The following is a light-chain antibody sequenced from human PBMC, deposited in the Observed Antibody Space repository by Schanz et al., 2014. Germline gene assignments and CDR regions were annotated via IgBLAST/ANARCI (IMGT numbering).Light chain of an antibody. J-gene: IGKJ1*01. CDR2: GAS. CDR1: QSVSNY. V-gene: IGKV3D-15*01. CDR3: QQYDTWPRT. Sequence: EIVLTQSPGTLSLSPGERATLSCRASQSVSNYLAWYQQTPGQAPRLLIYGASTRATGIPARFSGGGSGTDFTLTISSLQSEDLAVYFCQQYDTWPRTFGQGTKVEI.